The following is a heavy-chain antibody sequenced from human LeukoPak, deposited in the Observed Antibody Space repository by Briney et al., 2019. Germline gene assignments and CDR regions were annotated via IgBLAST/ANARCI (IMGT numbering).Heavy chain of an antibody. V-gene: IGHV3-21*01. CDR3: ARDPSGRAAGGRGDY. CDR2: FGTRSTSI. D-gene: IGHD6-13*01. J-gene: IGHJ4*02. Sequence: PGGSLRLSCTASGFTFSGYSMNWIRQAPGKGLEWVSSFGTRSTSIYHAGSVKGRFAISRDNAKNSLYLQMNSLRAEDTAVYYCARDPSGRAAGGRGDYWGQGTLVTVSS. CDR1: GFTFSGYS.